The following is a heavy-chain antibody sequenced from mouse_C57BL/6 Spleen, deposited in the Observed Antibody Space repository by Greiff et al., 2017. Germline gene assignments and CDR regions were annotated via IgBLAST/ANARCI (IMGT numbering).Heavy chain of an antibody. CDR1: GYTFTSYW. CDR2: IYPSDSET. D-gene: IGHD1-1*01. V-gene: IGHV1-61*01. CDR3: AREGKLTGDV. Sequence: QVQLQQPGAELVRPGSSVKLSCKASGYTFTSYWMDWVKQRPGQGLEWIGNIYPSDSETHYNQKFKDKATLTVDKSSSTAYMQLSSLTSEDSAVYYCAREGKLTGDVWGTGTTVTVSS. J-gene: IGHJ1*03.